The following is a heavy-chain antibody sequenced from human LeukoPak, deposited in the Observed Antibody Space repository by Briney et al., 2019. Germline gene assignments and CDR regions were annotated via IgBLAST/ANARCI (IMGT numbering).Heavy chain of an antibody. Sequence: GGSLRLSCAASGFTFGSYAMSWVRRGPGKGLEWVSAIGVSGGNTYYADSVKGRFTISRDNSKNTLYLQMNSLRAEDTAIYYCAKDGGSSGSLYYFDYWGQGTLVTVSS. V-gene: IGHV3-23*01. CDR2: IGVSGGNT. D-gene: IGHD3-16*01. CDR1: GFTFGSYA. J-gene: IGHJ4*02. CDR3: AKDGGSSGSLYYFDY.